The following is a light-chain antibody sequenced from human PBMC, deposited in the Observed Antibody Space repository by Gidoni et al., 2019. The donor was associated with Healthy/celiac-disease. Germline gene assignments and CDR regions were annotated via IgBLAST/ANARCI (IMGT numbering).Light chain of an antibody. CDR1: QSVSSY. Sequence: ELVLTQSPATLSLSPGERATLACRASQSVSSYLAWYQQKPGQAPRLLIYDASTRATGIPARFSGSGSGTDFTLTISSLEPEYFAVYYCQQRSNWPYTFGQGTKLEIK. J-gene: IGKJ2*01. CDR3: QQRSNWPYT. V-gene: IGKV3-11*01. CDR2: DAS.